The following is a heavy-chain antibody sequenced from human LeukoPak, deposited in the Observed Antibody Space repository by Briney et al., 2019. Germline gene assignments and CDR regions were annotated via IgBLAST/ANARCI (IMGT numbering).Heavy chain of an antibody. CDR1: GYTLTEIS. D-gene: IGHD3-10*01. V-gene: IGHV1-24*01. CDR2: YDPEDGAT. Sequence: ASVKVSCKVSGYTLTEISMHWVRQAPGTGLEWMGGYDPEDGATIYAHKFQGRVTMTEDTSTNTAYMELSSLRSEDTAVYYCSSGRRYSYGSGNYFWAWGQGTLVAVSS. CDR3: SSGRRYSYGSGNYFWA. J-gene: IGHJ5*02.